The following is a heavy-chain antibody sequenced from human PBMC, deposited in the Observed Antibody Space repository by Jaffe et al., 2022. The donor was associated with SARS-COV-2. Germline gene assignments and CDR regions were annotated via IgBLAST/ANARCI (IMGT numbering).Heavy chain of an antibody. D-gene: IGHD3-22*01. J-gene: IGHJ4*02. CDR2: ISGDSAAV. V-gene: IGHV3-9*01. CDR1: GFTFNDYA. Sequence: EVQMVESGGGLVQPGRSLRLSCVASGFTFNDYALHWVRQAPGKGLEWVAGISGDSAAVGYAETVRGRFTISRDNSQNSLYLDVNSLRTEDTAFYHCAKVLLPEGYYVRSGPPGFDSWGRGALVTVSS. CDR3: AKVLLPEGYYVRSGPPGFDS.